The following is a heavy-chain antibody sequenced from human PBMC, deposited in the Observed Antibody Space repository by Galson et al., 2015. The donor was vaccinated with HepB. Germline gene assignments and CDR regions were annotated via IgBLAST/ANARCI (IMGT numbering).Heavy chain of an antibody. CDR3: AKVGVPEVDSSAFDS. V-gene: IGHV3-23*01. D-gene: IGHD2-15*01. Sequence: SLRLSCAASGFTFSSYAMNWVRQAPGKGLEWVSTISGAGASKYYADSVQGRFTISRDNTKNTVSLQMNSLRADDTAVYYCAKVGVPEVDSSAFDSWGQGNLVTVSS. CDR2: ISGAGASK. J-gene: IGHJ4*02. CDR1: GFTFSSYA.